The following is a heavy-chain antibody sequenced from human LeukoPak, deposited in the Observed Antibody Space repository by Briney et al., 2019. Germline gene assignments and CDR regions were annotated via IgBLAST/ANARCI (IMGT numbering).Heavy chain of an antibody. V-gene: IGHV4-30-2*01. CDR3: ASLTYGKEFDY. CDR2: IYHSGST. J-gene: IGHJ4*02. Sequence: SETLSLTCTVSGGSISSDGYSWSWIRQPPGKGLEWIGYIYHSGSTYYKPSLKSCVTISIDKSKSQFSLMLTSVTAADTAVYYCASLTYGKEFDYWGQGTLVTVSS. D-gene: IGHD4-17*01. CDR1: GGSISSDGYS.